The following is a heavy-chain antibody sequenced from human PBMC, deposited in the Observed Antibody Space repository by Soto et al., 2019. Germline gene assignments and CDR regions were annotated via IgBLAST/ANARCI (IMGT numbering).Heavy chain of an antibody. CDR3: PRVSRSDYDRPFDY. V-gene: IGHV4-59*01. J-gene: IGHJ4*02. D-gene: IGHD5-12*01. CDR1: GGSISTYY. CDR2: IYYSGNT. Sequence: SETLSLTCTVSGGSISTYYWNSIRQPPGRGLEWIGYIYYSGNTNYNPSLKSRVTMSVDTSKNQFSLKLRSVTAAETEVYYRPRVSRSDYDRPFDYWGKGTLATVCS.